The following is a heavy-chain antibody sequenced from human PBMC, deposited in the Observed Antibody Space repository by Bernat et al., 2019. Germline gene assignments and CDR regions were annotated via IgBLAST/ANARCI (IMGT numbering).Heavy chain of an antibody. CDR2: VSAYSGNT. D-gene: IGHD1-26*01. Sequence: QIQLVQSGTEVEKPGASVKVSCKPSGYTFTTYGISWVRQAPGQGLEWMGWVSAYSGNTNYAQEFQGRVSMTRDTSTSTGYMELRGLRAADTGVYYCVRDGSYAFDTWGQGTILTVSS. V-gene: IGHV1-18*01. CDR1: GYTFTTYG. J-gene: IGHJ3*02. CDR3: VRDGSYAFDT.